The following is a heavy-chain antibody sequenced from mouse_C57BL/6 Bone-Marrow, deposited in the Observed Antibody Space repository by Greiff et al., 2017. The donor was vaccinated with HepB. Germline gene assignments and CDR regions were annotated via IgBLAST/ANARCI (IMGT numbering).Heavy chain of an antibody. CDR2: ISSGGSFT. D-gene: IGHD2-12*01. Sequence: EVQGVESGGDLVKPGGSLKLSCAAPGFTFSSYGMSWVRQTPDKRLEWVATISSGGSFTYYPDSVKGRSTISRDNAKNTLYLQMSSLKSEDTAMYYCARSYYSSWFAYWGQGTLVTVSA. V-gene: IGHV5-6*01. CDR1: GFTFSSYG. CDR3: ARSYYSSWFAY. J-gene: IGHJ3*01.